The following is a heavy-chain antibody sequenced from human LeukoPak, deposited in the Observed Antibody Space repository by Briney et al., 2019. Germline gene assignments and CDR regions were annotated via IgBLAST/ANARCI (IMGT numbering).Heavy chain of an antibody. J-gene: IGHJ3*02. D-gene: IGHD1-26*01. CDR3: AVFPGIVGGTPLRNDAFDI. CDR1: GYTFTGYY. CDR2: INPNSGGT. V-gene: IGHV1-2*02. Sequence: ASVKVSCKASGYTFTGYYMHWVRQAPGQGLEGMGWINPNSGGTNYAQKFQGRVTITRDTSISTAYMELSRLRSDDTAVYYCAVFPGIVGGTPLRNDAFDIWGQGTMVTVSP.